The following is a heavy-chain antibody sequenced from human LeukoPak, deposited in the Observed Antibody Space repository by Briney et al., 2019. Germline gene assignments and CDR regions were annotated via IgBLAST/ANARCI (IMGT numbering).Heavy chain of an antibody. Sequence: SGGSLRLSCAASGFAFSRYWMHWVRHAPGKGLVWVSRINSDGRSAVYADSVKGRFTISRDNAKNTLYLQMDSLRAEDTAVYYCTRVSTTDDYWGQGTLVTVSS. V-gene: IGHV3-74*01. CDR2: INSDGRSA. J-gene: IGHJ4*02. CDR3: TRVSTTDDY. D-gene: IGHD2/OR15-2a*01. CDR1: GFAFSRYW.